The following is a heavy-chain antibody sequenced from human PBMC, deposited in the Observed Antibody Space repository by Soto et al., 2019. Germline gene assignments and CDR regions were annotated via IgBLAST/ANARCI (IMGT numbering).Heavy chain of an antibody. D-gene: IGHD3-10*01. CDR1: GFSLSTSGVG. V-gene: IGHV2-5*02. J-gene: IGHJ3*02. CDR2: IYWDDDM. CDR3: ALHGGYDAFDI. Sequence: QITLKESGPTLVKPTQTLTLTCTFSGFSLSTSGVGVGWIRQPPGKALEWLALIYWDDDMRYSPSLKGRLTITKDTSKNQVVLTMTNMEPVDTATYYCALHGGYDAFDIWGQGTMVTVSS.